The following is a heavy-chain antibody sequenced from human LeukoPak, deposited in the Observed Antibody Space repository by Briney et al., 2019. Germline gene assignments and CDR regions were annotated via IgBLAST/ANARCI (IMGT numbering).Heavy chain of an antibody. CDR1: GGTFSSYA. Sequence: ASVKVSCKASGGTFSSYAISWVRQAPGQGLGWMGRIIPILGIANYAQKFQGRVTITADKSTSTAYMELSSLRSEDTAVYYCARIKDSSGWYMDYYYGMDVWGQGTTVTVSS. D-gene: IGHD6-19*01. CDR2: IIPILGIA. V-gene: IGHV1-69*04. J-gene: IGHJ6*02. CDR3: ARIKDSSGWYMDYYYGMDV.